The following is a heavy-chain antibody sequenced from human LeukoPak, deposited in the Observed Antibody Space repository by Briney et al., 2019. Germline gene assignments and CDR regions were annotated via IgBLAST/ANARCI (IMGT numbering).Heavy chain of an antibody. V-gene: IGHV3-9*01. D-gene: IGHD6-19*01. CDR3: AKVKARYSSGGYYFDY. CDR2: ISWNSGSI. CDR1: GFTFDDYA. J-gene: IGHJ4*02. Sequence: PGGSLRLSCAASGFTFDDYAMPWVRHAPGKALEGVSGISWNSGSIVYADSVKGRFTISRDNAKNSLYLQMNSLRAEDTALYYCAKVKARYSSGGYYFDYWGQGTLVTVSS.